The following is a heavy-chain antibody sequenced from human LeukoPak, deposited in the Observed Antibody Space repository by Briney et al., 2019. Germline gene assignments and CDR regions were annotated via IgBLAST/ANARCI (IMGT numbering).Heavy chain of an antibody. V-gene: IGHV3-20*01. Sequence: GGSLRLSCAASGFTFDDYGMSWVRQAPGKGLEWVSGINWNGGSTGYADSVKGRFTISRDNAKNSLYLQMNSLRAEDTALYHCARDHRDPYSYGTPDYWGQGTLVTVSS. CDR1: GFTFDDYG. D-gene: IGHD5-18*01. J-gene: IGHJ4*02. CDR2: INWNGGST. CDR3: ARDHRDPYSYGTPDY.